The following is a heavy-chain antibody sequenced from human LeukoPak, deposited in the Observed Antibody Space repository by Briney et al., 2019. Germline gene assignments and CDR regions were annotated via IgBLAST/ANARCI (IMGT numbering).Heavy chain of an antibody. D-gene: IGHD2-8*01. Sequence: ASVKVSCKASGYTFTGYYIHWVRQAPGQGLEWMGWINPNSGGTNYAQKFQGRVTMTRDTSISTAYMELSRLRSDDTAVYYCAREDGCTNGVCYFDYWGQGTLVTVSS. CDR2: INPNSGGT. J-gene: IGHJ4*02. CDR1: GYTFTGYY. V-gene: IGHV1-2*02. CDR3: AREDGCTNGVCYFDY.